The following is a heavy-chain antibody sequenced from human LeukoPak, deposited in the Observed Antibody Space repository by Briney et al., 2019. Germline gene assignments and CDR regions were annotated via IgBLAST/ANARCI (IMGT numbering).Heavy chain of an antibody. J-gene: IGHJ4*02. D-gene: IGHD6-19*01. CDR2: ISSDGSST. V-gene: IGHV3-74*01. CDR3: ARGRSGWYFDY. CDR1: GFTFSSYW. Sequence: GGSLRLSCEASGFTFSSYWMHWVRQAPGKGLVWVSRISSDGSSTTYADSVKGRFTISRDNAKNTLYLQMNSLRAEDTAVYYCARGRSGWYFDYWGQGTLVTVSS.